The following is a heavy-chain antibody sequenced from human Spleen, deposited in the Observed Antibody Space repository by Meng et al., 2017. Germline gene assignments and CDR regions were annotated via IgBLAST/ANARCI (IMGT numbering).Heavy chain of an antibody. D-gene: IGHD4-17*01. V-gene: IGHV4-34*01. CDR2: INHSGST. Sequence: QVQLPQVGAGLLKPSETLSLTCAVYGGSFSGYYWSWIRQPPGKGLEWIGEINHSGSTNYNPSLKSRVTISVDTSKNQFSLKLSSVTAADTAVYYCAREPNYGDYGGGFDYWGQGTLVTASS. CDR3: AREPNYGDYGGGFDY. CDR1: GGSFSGYY. J-gene: IGHJ4*02.